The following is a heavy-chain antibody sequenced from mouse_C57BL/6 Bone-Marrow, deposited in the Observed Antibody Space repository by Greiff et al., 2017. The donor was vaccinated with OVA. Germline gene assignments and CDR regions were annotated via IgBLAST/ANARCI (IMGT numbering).Heavy chain of an antibody. D-gene: IGHD1-1*01. V-gene: IGHV1-26*01. CDR1: GYTFTDYY. CDR2: INPNNGGT. J-gene: IGHJ2*01. Sequence: VQLQQSGPELVKPGASVKISCKASGYTFTDYYMNWVKQSHGKSLEWIGDINPNNGGTSYNQKFKGKATLTVDKSSSTAYMELRSLTSEDSAVYYCARWVIYYYGSSFYFDYWGQGTTLTVSS. CDR3: ARWVIYYYGSSFYFDY.